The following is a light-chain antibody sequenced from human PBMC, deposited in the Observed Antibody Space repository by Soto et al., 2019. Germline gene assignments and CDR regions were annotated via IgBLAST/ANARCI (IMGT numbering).Light chain of an antibody. V-gene: IGLV1-44*01. CDR3: QQYNNWPLT. CDR1: SSNIGSNT. J-gene: IGLJ2*01. CDR2: SNN. Sequence: QSLLTQPPSASGTPGQRVTISCSGSSSNIGSNTVNWYQQLPGTAPKLLIYSNNQRPSGVPDRFSGSKSGTSASVAISGLQSEYEADYYCQQYNNWPLTVGGGTK.